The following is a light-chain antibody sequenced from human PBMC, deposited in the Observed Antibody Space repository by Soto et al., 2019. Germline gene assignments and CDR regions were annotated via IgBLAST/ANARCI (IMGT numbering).Light chain of an antibody. CDR1: SSDIGTYDY. Sequence: QSALTQPASVFGSPGQSITISCTGASSDIGTYDYVSWYQQHPGKAPKLIIYEVSNRSFGISERFSGSKSGNSASLTISGLQAEDEADYYCCSYSSRNSMFVFGSGTKLTVL. J-gene: IGLJ1*01. CDR2: EVS. CDR3: CSYSSRNSMFV. V-gene: IGLV2-14*03.